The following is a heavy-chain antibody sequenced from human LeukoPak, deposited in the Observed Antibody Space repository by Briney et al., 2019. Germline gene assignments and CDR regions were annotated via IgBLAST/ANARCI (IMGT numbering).Heavy chain of an antibody. CDR2: INQEGSQK. CDR1: GITFSNSW. Sequence: PGGSLRLSCVASGITFSNSWMHWNRQAPGKGLEGVGNINQEGSQKYYVDSVKGRFTISRDTAKNSVDLEMNSLRAEDTAVYFCARDRGFTSYDFWGQGILVTVSS. V-gene: IGHV3-7*01. CDR3: ARDRGFTSYDF. D-gene: IGHD3/OR15-3a*01. J-gene: IGHJ4*02.